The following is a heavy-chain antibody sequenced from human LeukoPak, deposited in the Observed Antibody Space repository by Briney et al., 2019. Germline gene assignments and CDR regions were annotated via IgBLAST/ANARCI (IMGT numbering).Heavy chain of an antibody. Sequence: GGSLRLSCAASGFSFSSYGMSWVRQAPGKGLEWVSAISGSGVSTYYADSVKGRFTISRDNSKNTLYLQMNSLRAEDTAVYYCAKARYQLLFRGPFDYWGQGTLVTVSS. D-gene: IGHD2-2*01. V-gene: IGHV3-23*01. CDR3: AKARYQLLFRGPFDY. J-gene: IGHJ4*02. CDR2: ISGSGVST. CDR1: GFSFSSYG.